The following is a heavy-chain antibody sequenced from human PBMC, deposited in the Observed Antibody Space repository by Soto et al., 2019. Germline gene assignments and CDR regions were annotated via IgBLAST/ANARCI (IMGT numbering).Heavy chain of an antibody. CDR1: GFIFSSYA. D-gene: IGHD3-3*01. Sequence: GGSLRLSCAASGFIFSSYAMSWVRQAPGKGLEWVSGMSGRGTSTYYADSVKGRFTITRDNAKNTLYLKMNSLRAEDTAVYYCAKEGGDFWSGYYDYYYYYMDVWGKGTTVTVSS. CDR2: MSGRGTST. V-gene: IGHV3-23*01. CDR3: AKEGGDFWSGYYDYYYYYMDV. J-gene: IGHJ6*03.